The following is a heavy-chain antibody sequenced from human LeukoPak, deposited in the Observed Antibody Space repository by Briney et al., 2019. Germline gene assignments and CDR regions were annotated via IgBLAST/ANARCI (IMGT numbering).Heavy chain of an antibody. D-gene: IGHD5-24*01. J-gene: IGHJ4*02. Sequence: ASETLSLTCAVSGGSISSNIWWSWVRQPPGKGLEWIGEIYHSGSTNYNPSLKSRVAISVDKSKNQFSLRLTSVTAADTAVYYCAREMPEGGYKVFDSWGQGTLVTVSS. V-gene: IGHV4-4*02. CDR3: AREMPEGGYKVFDS. CDR1: GGSISSNIW. CDR2: IYHSGST.